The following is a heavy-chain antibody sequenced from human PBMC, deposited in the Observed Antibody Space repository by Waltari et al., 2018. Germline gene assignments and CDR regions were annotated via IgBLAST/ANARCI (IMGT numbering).Heavy chain of an antibody. D-gene: IGHD3-22*01. CDR3: ARDGGLHYDSSGSSEYLQD. V-gene: IGHV3-53*02. CDR2: IYTSGST. J-gene: IGHJ1*01. CDR1: GFTVSRNY. Sequence: EVQLVETGGGLIQPGGSLRLSCAASGFTVSRNYMNWVRQAPGKGLEWVSVIYTSGSTYYADSVKGRFTISRDISKNTLYLQMNSLRGEDTAVYYCARDGGLHYDSSGSSEYLQDWGQGTLVTVS.